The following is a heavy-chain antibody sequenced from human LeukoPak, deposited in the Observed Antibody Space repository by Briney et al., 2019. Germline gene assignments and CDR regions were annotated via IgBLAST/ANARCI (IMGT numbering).Heavy chain of an antibody. Sequence: PGGSLRLSCAASGFTFSSYSMNWVRQAPGKGLEWVSSISSSGSFIYYADSLRGRFTISRDNAKNSLYLQMNSLRAEDTAVYYCARGSCSSVGCNLDSWGQGTLVTVSS. CDR1: GFTFSSYS. CDR3: ARGSCSSVGCNLDS. D-gene: IGHD2-2*01. J-gene: IGHJ4*02. V-gene: IGHV3-21*01. CDR2: ISSSGSFI.